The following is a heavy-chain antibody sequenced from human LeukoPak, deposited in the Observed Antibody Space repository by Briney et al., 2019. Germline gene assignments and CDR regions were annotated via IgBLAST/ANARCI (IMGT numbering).Heavy chain of an antibody. CDR3: ARGLDTFWSGYYSEGPSYYYGMDV. V-gene: IGHV3-66*01. CDR2: IYSGGST. Sequence: PGGSLRLSCAASGFTVSSNYMSWVRQAPGKGLEWVSVIYSGGSTYYADSVKGRFTISRDNSKNTLYLQMNSLRAEDTAVYYCARGLDTFWSGYYSEGPSYYYGMDVWGQGTTVTVSS. D-gene: IGHD3-3*01. CDR1: GFTVSSNY. J-gene: IGHJ6*02.